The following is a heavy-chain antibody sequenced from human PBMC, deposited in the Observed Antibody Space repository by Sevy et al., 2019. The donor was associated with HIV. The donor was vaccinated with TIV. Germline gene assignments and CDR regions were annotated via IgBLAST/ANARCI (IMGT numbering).Heavy chain of an antibody. J-gene: IGHJ4*02. Sequence: GALRLSCKASGFSFTDFWMQWVRQVPGKGPEWVANINQDGSEMYYVDSVKGRFTISRDNAESALYLQMHGLRAEDAATYFCAKRYFDLWGQGTVVTVSS. CDR1: GFSFTDFW. CDR2: INQDGSEM. V-gene: IGHV3-7*01. CDR3: AKRYFDL.